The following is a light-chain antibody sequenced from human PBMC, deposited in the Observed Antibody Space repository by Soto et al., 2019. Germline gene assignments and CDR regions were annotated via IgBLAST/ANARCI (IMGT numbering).Light chain of an antibody. CDR1: SGHSSYA. CDR2: LNSDGSH. V-gene: IGLV4-69*01. J-gene: IGLJ1*01. CDR3: QTWGTGFYA. Sequence: QPVLTQSPSASASLGASVKLTCTLSSGHSSYAIAWHQQHPEKGPRYLMKLNSDGSHSKGDGIPDRFSGSSSGAERYLTISSLQSEDEAVYYCQTWGTGFYAFGTGTKLTVL.